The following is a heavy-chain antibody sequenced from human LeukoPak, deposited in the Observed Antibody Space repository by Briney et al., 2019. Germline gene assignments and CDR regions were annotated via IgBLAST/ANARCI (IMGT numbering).Heavy chain of an antibody. V-gene: IGHV4-39*01. CDR3: ARLNSSGYYLYLSFDY. D-gene: IGHD3-22*01. CDR1: GGSISSSSYY. Sequence: SETLSLTCTVSGGSISSSSYYWGWIRQPPGKGLEWIGSIYYSGSTYYNPSLKSRVTISVETSKNQFFLKLSSVTAADTAVYYCARLNSSGYYLYLSFDYWGQGTLVTVSS. J-gene: IGHJ4*02. CDR2: IYYSGST.